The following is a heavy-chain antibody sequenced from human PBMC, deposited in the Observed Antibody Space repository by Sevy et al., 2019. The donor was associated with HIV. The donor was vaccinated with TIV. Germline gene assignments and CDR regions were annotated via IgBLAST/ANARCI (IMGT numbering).Heavy chain of an antibody. V-gene: IGHV3-15*01. CDR2: IKSKTDGGTT. D-gene: IGHD3-10*01. CDR1: GFTFSNAW. CDR3: TTGGGYYYGSGRPYYYYGMDV. J-gene: IGHJ6*02. Sequence: GGSLRLSCAASGFTFSNAWMSWVRQAPGKGLEWVGRIKSKTDGGTTDYAAPVKGRFTISRDDSKNTLYLQMNSLKTEDTAMYYCTTGGGYYYGSGRPYYYYGMDVWGQGTTVTVSS.